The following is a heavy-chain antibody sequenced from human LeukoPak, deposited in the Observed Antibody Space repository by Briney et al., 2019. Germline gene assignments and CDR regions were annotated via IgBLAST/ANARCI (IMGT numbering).Heavy chain of an antibody. D-gene: IGHD2-8*01. J-gene: IGHJ3*02. CDR1: GYTLTSYD. V-gene: IGHV1-18*01. CDR3: ARAGLMVYARGAFDI. Sequence: ASVKVSCKASGYTLTSYDINWVRQATGQGLEWMGWMNPNSGNTNYAQKLQGRVTMTTDTSTSTAYMELRSLRSDDTAVYYCARAGLMVYARGAFDIWGQGTMVTVSS. CDR2: MNPNSGNT.